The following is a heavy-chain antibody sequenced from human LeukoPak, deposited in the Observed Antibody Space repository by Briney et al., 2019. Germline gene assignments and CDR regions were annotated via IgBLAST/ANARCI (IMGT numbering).Heavy chain of an antibody. D-gene: IGHD6-19*01. CDR1: GFTFSSYA. CDR3: ARDRPYSSGWYYYYYGVDV. CDR2: ISYDGSNK. J-gene: IGHJ6*02. V-gene: IGHV3-30*04. Sequence: GGSLRLSCAASGFTFSSYAMHWVRQAPGKGLEWVAVISYDGSNKYYADSVKGRFTISRDNSKNTLYLQMNSLRAEDTAVYYCARDRPYSSGWYYYYYGVDVWGQGTTVTVSS.